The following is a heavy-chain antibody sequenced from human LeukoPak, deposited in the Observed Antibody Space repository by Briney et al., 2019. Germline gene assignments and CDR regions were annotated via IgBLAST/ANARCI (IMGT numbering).Heavy chain of an antibody. D-gene: IGHD4-17*01. V-gene: IGHV4-4*02. J-gene: IGHJ6*02. CDR1: GGSISSSNW. CDR2: IYHSGST. Sequence: PSGTLSLTCAVSGGSISSSNWWSWVRQPPGKGLEWIGEIYHSGSTNYNPSLKSRVTISVDKSKNQFSLKLSSVTAADTAVYYCAGAKTGLRDGLLDYYYGMDVWGQGTTVTVSS. CDR3: AGAKTGLRDGLLDYYYGMDV.